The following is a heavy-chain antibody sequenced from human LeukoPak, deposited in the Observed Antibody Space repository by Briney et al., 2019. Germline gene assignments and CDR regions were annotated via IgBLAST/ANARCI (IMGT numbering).Heavy chain of an antibody. CDR2: ISSSSSYI. J-gene: IGHJ4*02. CDR1: GFTFSSYS. CDR3: AKTLEGATTGSIDY. D-gene: IGHD1-26*01. Sequence: GGFLRLSCAASGFTFSSYSMNWVRQAPGKGLEWVSSISSSSSYIYYADSVKGRFTISRDNAKNSLYLQMNSLRAEDTAVYYCAKTLEGATTGSIDYWGQGTLVTVSS. V-gene: IGHV3-21*04.